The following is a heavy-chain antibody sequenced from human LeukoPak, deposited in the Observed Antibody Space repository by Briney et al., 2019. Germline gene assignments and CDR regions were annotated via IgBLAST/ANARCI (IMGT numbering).Heavy chain of an antibody. CDR3: AREAYYDSSGYDY. D-gene: IGHD3-22*01. J-gene: IGHJ4*02. Sequence: PGGSLRLSCAASGFTLSTYNTHWVRQAPGKGLEWVSFISSSSSTIYYADSVKGRFTISRDNAKNSLYLQMNSLRDEDTAVYYCAREAYYDSSGYDYWGQGTLITVSS. CDR2: ISSSSSTI. CDR1: GFTLSTYN. V-gene: IGHV3-48*02.